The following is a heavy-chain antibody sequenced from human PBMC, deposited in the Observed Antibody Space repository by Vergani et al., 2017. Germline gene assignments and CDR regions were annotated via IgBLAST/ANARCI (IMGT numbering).Heavy chain of an antibody. CDR3: AGGATIFGVVGMFDY. V-gene: IGHV3-30*04. D-gene: IGHD3-3*01. Sequence: QVQLVESGGGVVQPGRSLRLSCAASGFTFSSNAMHWVRQAPGKGLEWVAVISYDGSNKYYADSVKGRFTTSRDNSKNTLYLQMNSLRAEDTAVYYCAGGATIFGVVGMFDYWGQGTLVTVSS. CDR1: GFTFSSNA. CDR2: ISYDGSNK. J-gene: IGHJ4*02.